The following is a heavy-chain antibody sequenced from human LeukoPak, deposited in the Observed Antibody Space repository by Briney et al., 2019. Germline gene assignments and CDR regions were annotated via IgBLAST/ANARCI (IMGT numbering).Heavy chain of an antibody. D-gene: IGHD1-26*01. J-gene: IGHJ4*02. CDR2: IYHSGST. CDR1: GGSISSSSYY. Sequence: SETLSLTCTVSGGSISSSSYYWGWTRQPPGKGLEWIGSIYHSGSTYYNPSLKSRVTISVDTSKNQFSLKLSSVTAADTAVYYCARLRRVGATPFDYWGQGTLVTVSS. V-gene: IGHV4-39*07. CDR3: ARLRRVGATPFDY.